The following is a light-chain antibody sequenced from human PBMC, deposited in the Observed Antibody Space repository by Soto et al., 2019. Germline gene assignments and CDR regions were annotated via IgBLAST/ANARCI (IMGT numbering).Light chain of an antibody. CDR3: QQRSNGTPIT. J-gene: IGKJ5*01. CDR1: QSVSSY. V-gene: IGKV3-11*01. Sequence: EIVLPQSPAPLSLSPGERSTLSCMASQSVSSYLAWYQQKPGQAPRLLIYDASNRATGIPARFSGSGSGTDFTLTISSLEPEDFAVYYCQQRSNGTPITFGQGTRLEIK. CDR2: DAS.